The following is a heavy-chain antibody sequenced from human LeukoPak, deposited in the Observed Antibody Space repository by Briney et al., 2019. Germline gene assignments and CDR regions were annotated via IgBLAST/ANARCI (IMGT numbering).Heavy chain of an antibody. J-gene: IGHJ3*02. CDR3: AREHRSYRSLDAFDI. CDR1: GYTFTSYG. CDR2: ISAYNGNT. D-gene: IGHD1-26*01. Sequence: ASVKVSCKASGYTFTSYGISWVRQAPGQGLEWMGWISAYNGNTNCAQKLQGRVTMTTDTSTSTAYMELRSLRSDDTAVYYCAREHRSYRSLDAFDIWGQGTMVTVSS. V-gene: IGHV1-18*01.